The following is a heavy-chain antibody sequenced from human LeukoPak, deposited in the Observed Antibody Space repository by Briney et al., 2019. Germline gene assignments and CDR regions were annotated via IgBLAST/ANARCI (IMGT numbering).Heavy chain of an antibody. CDR1: GGSFSGYY. CDR2: INHSGST. V-gene: IGHV4-34*01. D-gene: IGHD6-6*01. Sequence: PSETLSLTCAVYGGSFSGYYWSWIRQPPGKGLEWIGEINHSGSTNHNPSLKSRVTISVDTSKNQFSLKLSSVTAADTAVYYCARDWAARPYYYYYYMDVWGKGTTVTVSS. J-gene: IGHJ6*03. CDR3: ARDWAARPYYYYYYMDV.